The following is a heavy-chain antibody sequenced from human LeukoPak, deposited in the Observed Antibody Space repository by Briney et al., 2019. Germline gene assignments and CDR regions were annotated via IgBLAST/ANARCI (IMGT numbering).Heavy chain of an antibody. CDR1: GFTFSNAW. J-gene: IGHJ4*02. V-gene: IGHV3-15*01. Sequence: GGSLRLSCAASGFTFSNAWMSWVRQAPGKGLEWVGRIKSKTDGGTTDYAAPVKGRFTISRDDSKNTLYLQMNSLKTEDTAVYYCTTGPGAVADLDYWGQGTLVTVSS. CDR2: IKSKTDGGTT. CDR3: TTGPGAVADLDY. D-gene: IGHD6-19*01.